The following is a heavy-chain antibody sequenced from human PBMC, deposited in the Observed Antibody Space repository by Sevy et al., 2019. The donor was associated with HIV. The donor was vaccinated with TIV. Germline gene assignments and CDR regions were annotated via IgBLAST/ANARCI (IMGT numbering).Heavy chain of an antibody. CDR3: TRGASVNILSPWDY. D-gene: IGHD3-3*02. CDR1: GFMYGDYA. Sequence: GGSLRLSCTGSGFMYGDYAINWVRQAPGKGLEWLGFIRRKAYGGTTQYAASVKGRFTISRDDPKSIAYLQMNSLKTEDTAVYYCTRGASVNILSPWDYWGQGTLVTVSS. J-gene: IGHJ4*02. V-gene: IGHV3-49*04. CDR2: IRRKAYGGTT.